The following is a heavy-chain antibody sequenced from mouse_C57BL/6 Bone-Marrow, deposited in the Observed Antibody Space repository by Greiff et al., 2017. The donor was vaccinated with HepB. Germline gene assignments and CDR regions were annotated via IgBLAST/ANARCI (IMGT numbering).Heavy chain of an antibody. CDR3: ARFDYDEGFAY. Sequence: QVQLKESGAELVRPGTSVKVSCKASGYAFTNYLIEWVKQRPGQGLEWIGVINPGSGGTNYNEKFKGKATLTADKSSSTAYMQLSSLTSEDSAVYFCARFDYDEGFAYWGQGTLVTVSA. J-gene: IGHJ3*01. D-gene: IGHD2-4*01. CDR1: GYAFTNYL. V-gene: IGHV1-54*01. CDR2: INPGSGGT.